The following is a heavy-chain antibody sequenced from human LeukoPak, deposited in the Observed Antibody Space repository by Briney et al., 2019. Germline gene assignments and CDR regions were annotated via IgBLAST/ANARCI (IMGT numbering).Heavy chain of an antibody. CDR3: ARGRGYDILTGYYGSYYMDV. CDR1: GYTFTGYY. CDR2: INPNSGGT. J-gene: IGHJ6*03. Sequence: GASVKVSCKASGYTFTGYYMHWVRQAPGQGLEWMGWINPNSGGTNYAQKFQGRVTMTRDTSISTAYMELSRLRSDDTAVYYCARGRGYDILTGYYGSYYMDVWGEGTTVTVSS. D-gene: IGHD3-9*01. V-gene: IGHV1-2*02.